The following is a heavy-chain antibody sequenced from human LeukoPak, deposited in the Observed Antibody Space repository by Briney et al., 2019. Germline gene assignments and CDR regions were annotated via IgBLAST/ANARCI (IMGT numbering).Heavy chain of an antibody. J-gene: IGHJ4*02. V-gene: IGHV3-21*01. D-gene: IGHD6-13*01. Sequence: GGSLRLSCAASGXTFSNFAMTWVRQAPGKGLEWVSSIVGSGSTYYADSLKGRFTISRDNAKNSLYLQMNSLRAEDTAVYYCARIGAGSSRDYWGQGTLVTVSS. CDR1: GXTFSNFA. CDR3: ARIGAGSSRDY. CDR2: IVGSGST.